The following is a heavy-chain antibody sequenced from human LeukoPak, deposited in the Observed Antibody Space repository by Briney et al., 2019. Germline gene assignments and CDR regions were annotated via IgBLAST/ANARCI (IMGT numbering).Heavy chain of an antibody. Sequence: GGSLRPSCAASGFTFHIYAMSWGRHAPGKGLEWVSDISGNGESTYYADSVKGRFTISRDNSKNTVYLQMDGLRSEYTAVYDCAKNTGRTSEYSCGFNCWGQGTLVTVSS. CDR3: AKNTGRTSEYSCGFNC. CDR2: ISGNGEST. J-gene: IGHJ4*02. V-gene: IGHV3-23*01. D-gene: IGHD5-18*01. CDR1: GFTFHIYA.